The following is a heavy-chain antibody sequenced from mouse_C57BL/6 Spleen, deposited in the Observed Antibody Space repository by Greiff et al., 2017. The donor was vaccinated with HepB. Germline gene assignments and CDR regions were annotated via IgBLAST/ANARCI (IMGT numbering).Heavy chain of an antibody. J-gene: IGHJ2*01. CDR3: ARDGYYGYFDY. CDR2: IYPSDSET. D-gene: IGHD2-3*01. Sequence: QVQLQQPGAELVRPGSSVKLSCKASGYTFTSYWMDWVKQRPGQGLEWIGNIYPSDSETHYNQKFKDKATLTVDKSSSTAYMQLSSLTSEDSAVYYCARDGYYGYFDYWGQGTTLTVSS. CDR1: GYTFTSYW. V-gene: IGHV1-61*01.